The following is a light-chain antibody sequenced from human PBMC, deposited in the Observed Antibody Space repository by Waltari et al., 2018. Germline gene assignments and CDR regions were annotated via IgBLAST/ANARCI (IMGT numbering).Light chain of an antibody. V-gene: IGLV2-8*01. CDR3: SSYAGSNNKV. CDR2: EVS. J-gene: IGLJ3*02. CDR1: SSDVGGYNY. Sequence: QSALTQPPSASGSPGQSVTISCTGTSSDVGGYNYVSWYQQHPGKAPKLMIYEVSKRSSGVPDRFSGSKSGNTASLTVSGLQVEDEADYYCSSYAGSNNKVFGGGTKLTVL.